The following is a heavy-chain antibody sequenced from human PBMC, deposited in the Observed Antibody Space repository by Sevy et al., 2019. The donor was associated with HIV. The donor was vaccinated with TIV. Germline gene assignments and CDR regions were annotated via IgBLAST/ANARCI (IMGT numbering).Heavy chain of an antibody. Sequence: GGSLRLSCAAPGFSFRSYWMSWVRQAPGKGLEWVANIRQDGSEKYDVHFVKGRFTISRDNAENSLYLQMNSLRAEDTAVYYCAREGSYGDHDYQYYYGMDVWGQGTTVTVSS. CDR2: IRQDGSEK. CDR3: AREGSYGDHDYQYYYGMDV. V-gene: IGHV3-7*01. J-gene: IGHJ6*02. D-gene: IGHD4-17*01. CDR1: GFSFRSYW.